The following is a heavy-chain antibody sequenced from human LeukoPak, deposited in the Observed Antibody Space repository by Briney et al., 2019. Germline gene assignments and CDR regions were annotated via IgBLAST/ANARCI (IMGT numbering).Heavy chain of an antibody. J-gene: IGHJ4*02. CDR1: GFIFSTYE. V-gene: IGHV3-48*03. CDR3: ARGYGDYGPAFDY. CDR2: ITGSGGKT. D-gene: IGHD4-17*01. Sequence: QPGGSLRLSCAASGFIFSTYEMNWVRQAPGRGLEWLSYITGSGGKTYYADSVKGRFTISRDNANKLLFLHMNSLRAEDTAVYYCARGYGDYGPAFDYWGQGTLVTVSS.